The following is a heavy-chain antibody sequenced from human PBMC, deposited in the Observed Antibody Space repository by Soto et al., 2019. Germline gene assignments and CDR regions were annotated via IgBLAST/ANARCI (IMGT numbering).Heavy chain of an antibody. CDR1: GGTFSSYA. J-gene: IGHJ4*02. V-gene: IGHV1-69*13. CDR2: IIPIFGTA. D-gene: IGHD6-19*01. CDR3: ARVYVEAGEWLGGGYFDY. Sequence: RASVKVSCKASGGTFSSYAISWVRQAPGQGLEWMGGIIPIFGTANYAQKFQGRVTITADESTSTAYMELSSLRSEDTAVYYCARVYVEAGEWLGGGYFDYWGQGTLVTVSS.